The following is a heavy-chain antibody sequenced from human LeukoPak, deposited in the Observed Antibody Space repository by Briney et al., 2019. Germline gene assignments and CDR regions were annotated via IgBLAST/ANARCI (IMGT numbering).Heavy chain of an antibody. D-gene: IGHD1-26*01. J-gene: IGHJ4*02. CDR2: IDGSGDTT. CDR1: GFTFSTYA. V-gene: IGHV3-23*01. CDR3: AKSRGSYWVPEFDY. Sequence: GGSLRLSCAASGFTFSTYAMGWVRQAPGKGLDWVSAIDGSGDTTFYADSVKGRFTISRENSKNMVYLQMNSLRAEDTAIYYCAKSRGSYWVPEFDYWGQGTLVTVSS.